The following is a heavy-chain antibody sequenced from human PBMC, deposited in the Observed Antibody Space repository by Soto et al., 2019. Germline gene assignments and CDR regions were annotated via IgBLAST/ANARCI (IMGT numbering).Heavy chain of an antibody. CDR3: ASVFRVAGGGY. CDR1: GGSFSGYY. V-gene: IGHV4-34*01. CDR2: INHSGST. J-gene: IGHJ4*02. D-gene: IGHD6-19*01. Sequence: SETLSLTCAIYGGSFSGYYWSWIRQPPGKGLEWIGEINHSGSTNYNPSLKSRVTISVDTSKNQFSLKLSSVTAADTAVYYCASVFRVAGGGYWGQGTLVTVSS.